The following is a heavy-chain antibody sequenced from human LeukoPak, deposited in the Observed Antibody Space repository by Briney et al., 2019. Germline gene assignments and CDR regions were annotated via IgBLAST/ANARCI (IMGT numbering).Heavy chain of an antibody. D-gene: IGHD6-13*01. V-gene: IGHV3-23*01. CDR1: GFTFSSYA. CDR2: INGSGGST. CDR3: AKVSGSSSWSEDY. Sequence: GSLRLSCAASGFTFSSYAMSWVRQAPGKGLEWVSDINGSGGSTYYADSVKGRFTISRDNSRNTLYLQMNSLRAEDTAVYYCAKVSGSSSWSEDYWGQGTLVTVSS. J-gene: IGHJ4*02.